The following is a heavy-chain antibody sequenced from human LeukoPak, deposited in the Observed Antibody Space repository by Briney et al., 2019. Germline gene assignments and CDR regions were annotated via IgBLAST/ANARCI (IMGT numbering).Heavy chain of an antibody. CDR2: ISFDGGSE. Sequence: GGSLRLSCAASGFTFSDYALHWVRQAPGKGLEWVAVISFDGGSEYYADSVKGRFTISRDNSKNTLYLQMNGLRPEDTAVYYCAKEVQLLPFDSWGQGTLVTVSS. V-gene: IGHV3-30*04. J-gene: IGHJ4*02. D-gene: IGHD6-6*01. CDR1: GFTFSDYA. CDR3: AKEVQLLPFDS.